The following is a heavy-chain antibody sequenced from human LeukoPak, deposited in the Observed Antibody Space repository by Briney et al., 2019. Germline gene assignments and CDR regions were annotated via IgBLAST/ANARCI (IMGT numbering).Heavy chain of an antibody. J-gene: IGHJ4*02. V-gene: IGHV4-39*07. CDR2: IFYSGST. Sequence: PSETLSLTCTVSSGSISTSNYYWGWVRQPPGKALEWIGNIFYSGSTYYSPSLKSRVTISLDTSKNQFSLKLSSVTAADTAVYYCARGRPYDYVWGSYRYTPTTFDYWGQGTLVTVSS. D-gene: IGHD3-16*02. CDR1: SGSISTSNYY. CDR3: ARGRPYDYVWGSYRYTPTTFDY.